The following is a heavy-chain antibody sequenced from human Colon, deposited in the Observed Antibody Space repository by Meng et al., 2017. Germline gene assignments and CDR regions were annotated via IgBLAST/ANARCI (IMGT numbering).Heavy chain of an antibody. CDR3: AAIFGLGPGY. J-gene: IGHJ4*02. V-gene: IGHV4-4*02. CDR1: GFIFSSYG. Sequence: VQLVGAGGGLVPPGGSLRLSCAASGFIFSSYGMNWVRQAPGKGLEWIAEIFHSGSTNYKSSLKSRATISVDRSKNQFSLKLNSVTAADTAVYYCAAIFGLGPGYWGQGTLVTVSS. D-gene: IGHD3-3*01. CDR2: IFHSGST.